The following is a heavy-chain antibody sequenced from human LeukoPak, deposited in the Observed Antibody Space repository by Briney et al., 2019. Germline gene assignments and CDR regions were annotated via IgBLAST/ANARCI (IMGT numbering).Heavy chain of an antibody. Sequence: GGSLRLSCAASGFTFSSYSMNWVRQAPGKGLEWVSSISSSSSYIYYADSVKGRFTIFRDNAKNSLYLQMNSLRAEDTAVYYCARDTYYDILTGPSRLDVWGKGTTVTVSS. J-gene: IGHJ6*04. CDR1: GFTFSSYS. CDR3: ARDTYYDILTGPSRLDV. CDR2: ISSSSSYI. D-gene: IGHD3-9*01. V-gene: IGHV3-21*01.